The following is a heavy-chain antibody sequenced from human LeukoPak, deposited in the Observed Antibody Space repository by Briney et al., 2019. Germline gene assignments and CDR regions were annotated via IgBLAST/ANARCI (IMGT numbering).Heavy chain of an antibody. CDR1: GFTFSSYA. V-gene: IGHV3-23*01. J-gene: IGHJ4*02. CDR3: AKDRRGVRATGLNDY. D-gene: IGHD1-26*01. Sequence: GGSLRLSCAASGFTFSSYAMSWVRQAPGKGLEWVSAISGSGGSTYYADSVKGRFTISRDNSKNTLYLQMNSLRAEDTAVYYCAKDRRGVRATGLNDYWGQGTLVTVSS. CDR2: ISGSGGST.